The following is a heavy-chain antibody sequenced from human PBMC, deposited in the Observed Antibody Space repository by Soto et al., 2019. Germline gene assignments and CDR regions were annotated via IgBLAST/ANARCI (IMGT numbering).Heavy chain of an antibody. D-gene: IGHD3-22*01. CDR2: IYYSGST. Sequence: PSDTLSLTCTVSGGSISSYYWSWIRQPPGKGLEWIGYIYYSGSTNYNPSLKSRVTISVDTSKNQFSLKLSSVTAADTAVHYCARHSPYYYDSSGYYYDGAFDIWGQGTMVTVSS. V-gene: IGHV4-59*08. CDR1: GGSISSYY. J-gene: IGHJ3*02. CDR3: ARHSPYYYDSSGYYYDGAFDI.